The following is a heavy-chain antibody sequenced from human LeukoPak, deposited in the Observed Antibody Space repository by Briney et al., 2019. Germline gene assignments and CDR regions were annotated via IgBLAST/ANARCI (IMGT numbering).Heavy chain of an antibody. J-gene: IGHJ6*02. Sequence: PGGSLRLSCAASGFTFSSYGMHWVRQAPGKGLEWVSYISSSSSTIYYADSVKGRFTISRDNAKNSLYLQMNSLRDEDTAVYYCARRSRGYSGYEDYYYYGMDVWGQGTTVTVSS. CDR2: ISSSSSTI. V-gene: IGHV3-48*02. CDR3: ARRSRGYSGYEDYYYYGMDV. D-gene: IGHD5-12*01. CDR1: GFTFSSYG.